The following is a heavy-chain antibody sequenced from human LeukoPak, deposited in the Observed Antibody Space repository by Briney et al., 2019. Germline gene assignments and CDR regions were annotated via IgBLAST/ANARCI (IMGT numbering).Heavy chain of an antibody. V-gene: IGHV1-2*02. Sequence: ASVKVSCKASGYTFTSYYMHWVRQAPGQGLEWMGWINPNSGGTNYAQKFQGRVTMTRDTSISTAYMELSRLRSDDTAVYYCARDRVIGSPTPGGRYYYGMDVWGQGTTVTVSS. J-gene: IGHJ6*02. CDR3: ARDRVIGSPTPGGRYYYGMDV. CDR1: GYTFTSYY. CDR2: INPNSGGT. D-gene: IGHD1-26*01.